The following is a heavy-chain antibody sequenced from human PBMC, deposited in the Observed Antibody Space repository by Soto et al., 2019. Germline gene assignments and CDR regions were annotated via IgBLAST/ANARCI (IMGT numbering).Heavy chain of an antibody. CDR2: ISSSSSYI. Sequence: GSLRLSCAASGFSFSNYGMNWVRQAPGKGLEWVSSISSSSSYISYADSVKGRFTISRDNAKNSVYLQMNSLRAEDTAVYYCARSDCTSTSCYVVWFDP. CDR3: ARSDCTSTSCYVVWFDP. D-gene: IGHD2-2*01. V-gene: IGHV3-21*01. CDR1: GFSFSNYG. J-gene: IGHJ5*02.